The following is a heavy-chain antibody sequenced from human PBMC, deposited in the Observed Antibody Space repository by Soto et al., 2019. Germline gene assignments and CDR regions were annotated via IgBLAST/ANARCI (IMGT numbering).Heavy chain of an antibody. CDR2: IDYTGRT. CDR1: GGTINTYF. CDR3: ARRVCTGVTCDPPQDSWLAP. V-gene: IGHV4-59*08. Sequence: SETLSLTCTISGGTINTYFWNWIRQPPGKGLQWIGHIDYTGRTIYNPSLESRVSMSLDTSSNQFSLRLSSVTAADTAVYYCARRVCTGVTCDPPQDSWLAPWRQGTLVTVSS. D-gene: IGHD2-8*02. J-gene: IGHJ5*02.